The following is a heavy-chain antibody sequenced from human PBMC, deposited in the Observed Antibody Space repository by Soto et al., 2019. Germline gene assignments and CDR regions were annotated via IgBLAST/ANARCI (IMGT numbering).Heavy chain of an antibody. V-gene: IGHV1-2*02. CDR3: ARDLPIVGTTTWDY. Sequence: ASVKVSCKVSGYTVTGHYIHWVRHTPGQGLEWMGWINPNNGGTNYVQKFQGRVTMTRDTSISTAYMELRRLTSDDTAVYYCARDLPIVGTTTWDYWGQGTPVTASS. CDR1: GYTVTGHY. D-gene: IGHD1-26*01. J-gene: IGHJ4*02. CDR2: INPNNGGT.